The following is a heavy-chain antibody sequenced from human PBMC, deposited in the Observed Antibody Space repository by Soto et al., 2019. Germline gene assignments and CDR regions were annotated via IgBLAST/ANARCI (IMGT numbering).Heavy chain of an antibody. Sequence: GGSLRLSCAASGFTFSSYGMHWVRQAPGKGLEWVAVISYDGSNKYYADSVKGRFTISRDNSKNTLYLQMNSLRAEDTAVYYCAKPSEYGDYVTFKFDYWGQGTLVTVSS. J-gene: IGHJ4*02. D-gene: IGHD4-17*01. CDR3: AKPSEYGDYVTFKFDY. V-gene: IGHV3-30*18. CDR1: GFTFSSYG. CDR2: ISYDGSNK.